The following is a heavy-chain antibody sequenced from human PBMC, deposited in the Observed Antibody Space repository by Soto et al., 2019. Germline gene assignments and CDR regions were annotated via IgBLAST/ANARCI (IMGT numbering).Heavy chain of an antibody. CDR3: ARGKAAGYSSSWYGSGFNWFDP. D-gene: IGHD6-13*01. Sequence: LSLTCAVYGGSFSGYYWSWIRQPPGKGLEWIGEINHSGSTNYNPSLKSRVTISVDTSKNQFSLKLSSVTAADTAVYYCARGKAAGYSSSWYGSGFNWFDPWGQGTLVTVSS. V-gene: IGHV4-34*01. CDR1: GGSFSGYY. CDR2: INHSGST. J-gene: IGHJ5*02.